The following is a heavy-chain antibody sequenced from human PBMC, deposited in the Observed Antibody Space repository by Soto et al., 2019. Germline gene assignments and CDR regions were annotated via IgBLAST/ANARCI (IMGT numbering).Heavy chain of an antibody. Sequence: QLQLQESGPGLVKPSETLSLTCTVSGASISTNGYYWGWIRQPPGKGLEWIGSMYYGGSMYYSPSLKSRFTMSVDTSKNQFSLKLSSVTAADTAVYYCARHQGYSGVGPFWGQGTMVTVSS. J-gene: IGHJ3*01. V-gene: IGHV4-39*01. CDR1: GASISTNGYY. CDR2: MYYGGSM. CDR3: ARHQGYSGVGPF. D-gene: IGHD1-26*01.